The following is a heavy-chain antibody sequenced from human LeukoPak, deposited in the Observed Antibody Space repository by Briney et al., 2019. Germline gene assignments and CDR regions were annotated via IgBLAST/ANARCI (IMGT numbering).Heavy chain of an antibody. CDR2: IYYSGST. CDR1: GGSFSGYY. Sequence: SETLSLTCAVYGGSFSGYYWSWIRQPPGKGLEWIGSIYYSGSTYYNPSLKSRVTISVDTSKNQFSLKLSSVTAADTAVYYCAREIPYYYDSSGQDLPIDYWGQGTLVTVSS. CDR3: AREIPYYYDSSGQDLPIDY. J-gene: IGHJ4*02. D-gene: IGHD3-22*01. V-gene: IGHV4-34*01.